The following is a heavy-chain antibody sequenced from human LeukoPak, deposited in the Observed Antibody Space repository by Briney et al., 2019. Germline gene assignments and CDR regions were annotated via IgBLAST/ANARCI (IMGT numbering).Heavy chain of an antibody. Sequence: GGSLRLSCAASGFTFSSYAMSWVRQAPGKGLEWVSAISGSGGNTYYADSVKGRFTISRDNSKNTLYLQMNSLRAEDTAVYYCAKDFLPAATVTSTYFDYWGQGTLVTVSS. CDR2: ISGSGGNT. D-gene: IGHD4-17*01. CDR1: GFTFSSYA. CDR3: AKDFLPAATVTSTYFDY. V-gene: IGHV3-23*01. J-gene: IGHJ4*02.